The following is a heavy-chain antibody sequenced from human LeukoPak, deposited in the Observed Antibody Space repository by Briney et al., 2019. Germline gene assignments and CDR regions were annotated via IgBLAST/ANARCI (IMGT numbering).Heavy chain of an antibody. Sequence: GASVKVSCKASGYTFTGYYMHWVRQAPGQGLEWMGWINPNSGGTNYAQKFQGRVTMTRDTSISTAYMELSRLRSDDTAVYYCARDSLNRTSSRLYYYYYMDVWGKGTTVTVSS. CDR3: ARDSLNRTSSRLYYYYYMDV. CDR1: GYTFTGYY. V-gene: IGHV1-2*02. J-gene: IGHJ6*03. CDR2: INPNSGGT. D-gene: IGHD2/OR15-2a*01.